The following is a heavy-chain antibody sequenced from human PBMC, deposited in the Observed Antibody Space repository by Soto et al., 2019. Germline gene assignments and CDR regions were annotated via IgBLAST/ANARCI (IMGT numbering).Heavy chain of an antibody. D-gene: IGHD6-6*01. J-gene: IGHJ5*02. V-gene: IGHV3-21*01. Sequence: VQLVESGGGLVKRGGSLRLCCAASGFTFSSYSMNWVRQAPGKGLEWVSSISSSSSYIYYADSVKGRFTISRDNAKNSLYLQMNSLRAEDTAVYYCAKSRSGGGFDPWRQGTLVTVSS. CDR2: ISSSSSYI. CDR1: GFTFSSYS. CDR3: AKSRSGGGFDP.